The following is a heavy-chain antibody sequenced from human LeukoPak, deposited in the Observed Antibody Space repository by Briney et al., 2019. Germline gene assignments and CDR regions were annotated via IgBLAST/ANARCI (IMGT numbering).Heavy chain of an antibody. J-gene: IGHJ4*02. CDR2: IGTAGDT. CDR1: GFTFSSYD. Sequence: GGSLRLSCAASGFTFSSYDMHWVRQATGKGLEWVSAIGTAGDTYYPGSVKGRFTISRENAKNSLYLQMNSLRAGDTAVYYCAREGDRIAAAGTHFDYWGQGTPVTVSS. V-gene: IGHV3-13*01. CDR3: AREGDRIAAAGTHFDY. D-gene: IGHD6-13*01.